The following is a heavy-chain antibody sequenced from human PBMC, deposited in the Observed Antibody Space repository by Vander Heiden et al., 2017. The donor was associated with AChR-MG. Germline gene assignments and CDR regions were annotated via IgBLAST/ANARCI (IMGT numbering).Heavy chain of an antibody. CDR1: EFTFSNYA. CDR2: ISGSGSIT. CDR3: AKSRSATYSSANY. D-gene: IGHD6-19*01. J-gene: IGHJ4*02. V-gene: IGHV3-23*01. Sequence: DVQLLEYGGGLVQPGRSLRRSCAASEFTFSNYAMNWVRQAPGKGLEWVSAISGSGSITDYADSVKGRFTISRDNSNNTLYLQMNSLRAEDTAVYYCAKSRSATYSSANYWGQGSLVTVSS.